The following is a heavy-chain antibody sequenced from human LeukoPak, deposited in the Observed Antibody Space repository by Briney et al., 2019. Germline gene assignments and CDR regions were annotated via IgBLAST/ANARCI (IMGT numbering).Heavy chain of an antibody. V-gene: IGHV4-61*01. CDR2: IYYSGST. Sequence: SQTLSLTCTVSGGSISSGSYYWSWIRQPPGKGLEWIGYIYYSGSTNYNPSLKSRVTISVDTSKNQFSLKLRSVTAADTAVYYCARAAYSSSHDYWGQGTLVTVSS. CDR1: GGSISSGSYY. D-gene: IGHD6-6*01. CDR3: ARAAYSSSHDY. J-gene: IGHJ4*02.